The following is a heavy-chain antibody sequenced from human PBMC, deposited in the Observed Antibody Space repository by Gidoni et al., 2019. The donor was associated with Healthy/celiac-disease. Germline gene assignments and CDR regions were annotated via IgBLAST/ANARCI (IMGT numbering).Heavy chain of an antibody. Sequence: EVQLVESGGGLVKPGGSLSLSCAASGFTFSNAWLSWVRQAPGKGLEWVGRIKSKTDGGTTDYAAPVKGRFTIARDDSKNTLYLQMNSLKTEDTAVYYCTTGWGTAATYDWGQGTLVTVSS. CDR2: IKSKTDGGTT. D-gene: IGHD6-13*01. J-gene: IGHJ4*02. CDR1: GFTFSNAW. CDR3: TTGWGTAATYD. V-gene: IGHV3-15*01.